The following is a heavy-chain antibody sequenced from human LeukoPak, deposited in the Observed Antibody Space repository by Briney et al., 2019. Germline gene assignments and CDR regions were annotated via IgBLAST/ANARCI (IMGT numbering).Heavy chain of an antibody. Sequence: SETLSLTCTVSGGSISSGGYYWSWIRQPPGKGLEWIGYIYHSGSTYYNPSLKSRVTISVDRSKNQFSLKLSSVTAADTAVYYCARDIPYTVTWGQGTLVTVSS. CDR3: ARDIPYTVT. D-gene: IGHD4-17*01. CDR2: IYHSGST. V-gene: IGHV4-30-2*01. J-gene: IGHJ5*02. CDR1: GGSISSGGYY.